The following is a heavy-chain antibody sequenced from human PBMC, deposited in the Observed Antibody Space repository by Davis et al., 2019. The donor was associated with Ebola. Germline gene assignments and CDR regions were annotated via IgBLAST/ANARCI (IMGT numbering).Heavy chain of an antibody. J-gene: IGHJ4*02. V-gene: IGHV3-23*01. D-gene: IGHD4-17*01. CDR1: GFTFSDYV. CDR3: ARATVPNY. CDR2: ISGSGNDI. Sequence: GGSLRLSCAGSGFTFSDYVMSWVRQTPGKGLEWVSGISGSGNDIYYADSVKGRFTISRDNSKNTLYLQMNSLRAEDTAVYYCARATVPNYWGQGTLVTVSS.